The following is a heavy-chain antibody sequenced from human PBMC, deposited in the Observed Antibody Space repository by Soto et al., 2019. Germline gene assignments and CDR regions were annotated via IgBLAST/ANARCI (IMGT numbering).Heavy chain of an antibody. CDR3: ARGLHAVYSGTYYFDY. J-gene: IGHJ4*02. D-gene: IGHD1-26*01. CDR2: ISFDGGTK. V-gene: IGHV3-30-3*01. CDR1: GFSFSRYK. Sequence: QVQLVESGGGVVQPGRSLRLSCAASGFSFSRYKMHWVRQAPGKGLEWVAVISFDGGTKNYADSVKGRFTISRDNSKNTLSLQMNSLRTDDTAIYYCARGLHAVYSGTYYFDYWGQGTLVTVSS.